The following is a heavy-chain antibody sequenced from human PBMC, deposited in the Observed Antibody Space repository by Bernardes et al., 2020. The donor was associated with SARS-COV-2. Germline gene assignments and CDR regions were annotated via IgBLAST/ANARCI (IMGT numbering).Heavy chain of an antibody. CDR1: GFTFSSYD. J-gene: IGHJ4*02. V-gene: IGHV3-13*01. CDR2: IGTAGDT. CDR3: ARGALGLSSRVRYFDWLLSEIDY. D-gene: IGHD3-9*01. Sequence: GGSLRLSCAASGFTFSSYDMHWVRQATGKGLEWVSAIGTAGDTYYPGSVKGRFTISRENAKNSLYLQMNSLRAGDTAVYYCARGALGLSSRVRYFDWLLSEIDYWGQGTLVTVSS.